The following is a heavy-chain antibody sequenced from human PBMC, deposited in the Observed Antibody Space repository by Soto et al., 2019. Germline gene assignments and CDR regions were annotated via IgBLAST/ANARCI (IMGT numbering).Heavy chain of an antibody. J-gene: IGHJ2*01. CDR2: IYPGDSET. Sequence: GESLKISCKGSGFIFTSSWIGWVRQMPGKGLEWMGIIYPGDSETRNSPSFQGRVTISADKSISTAYLQWSRLKVSDTAMYYCARRSGTGASWYFDLWGCGTLVTVSS. V-gene: IGHV5-51*01. CDR1: GFIFTSSW. D-gene: IGHD1-1*01. CDR3: ARRSGTGASWYFDL.